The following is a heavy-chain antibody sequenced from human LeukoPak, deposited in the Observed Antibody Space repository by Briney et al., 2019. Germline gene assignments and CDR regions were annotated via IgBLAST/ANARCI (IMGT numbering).Heavy chain of an antibody. Sequence: GGSLRLSCAASGFTVSSNYMSWVRQAPGKGLEWVSVIHSSGTTDYADSVKGRFTISRDNSKNTLYLQMNSLRDEDTAVYYCARAIRGYSYLGYFDYWGQGTLVTVSS. V-gene: IGHV3-66*01. J-gene: IGHJ4*02. CDR2: IHSSGTT. CDR1: GFTVSSNY. D-gene: IGHD5-18*01. CDR3: ARAIRGYSYLGYFDY.